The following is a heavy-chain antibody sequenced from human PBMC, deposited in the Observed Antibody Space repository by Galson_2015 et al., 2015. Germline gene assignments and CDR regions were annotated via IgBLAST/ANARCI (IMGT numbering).Heavy chain of an antibody. J-gene: IGHJ4*02. D-gene: IGHD1-26*01. Sequence: SLRLSCAASGFTFSSYGMHWVRQAPGKGLEWVAVIWYDGSRIYYADSVKGRFTISRDNSKNSLYLQMNSLRAEDTAVYYCVRDIMKCELLQPGFDNWGQGTLVTVSS. CDR2: IWYDGSRI. CDR1: GFTFSSYG. V-gene: IGHV3-33*08. CDR3: VRDIMKCELLQPGFDN.